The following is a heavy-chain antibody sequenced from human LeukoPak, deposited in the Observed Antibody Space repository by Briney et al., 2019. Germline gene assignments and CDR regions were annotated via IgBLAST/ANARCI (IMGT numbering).Heavy chain of an antibody. CDR3: ARHARGLWFANYYYYMDV. Sequence: PSETLSLTCTVSGGSISSYYWSWIRQPPGKGLEWIGYIYTSGSTNYNPSLKSRVTITVDTSENQFSLKLSSVTAADTAVYYCARHARGLWFANYYYYMDVWGKGTTATVSS. J-gene: IGHJ6*03. V-gene: IGHV4-4*09. CDR1: GGSISSYY. CDR2: IYTSGST. D-gene: IGHD5-18*01.